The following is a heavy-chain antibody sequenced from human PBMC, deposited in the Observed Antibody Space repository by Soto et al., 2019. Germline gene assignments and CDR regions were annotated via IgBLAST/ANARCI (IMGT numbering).Heavy chain of an antibody. V-gene: IGHV3-33*01. Sequence: QVQLVESGGGVVQPGRSLRLSCAASGFTFSSYGMHWVRQAPGKGLEWVAVIWYDGSNKYYADSVKGRLTISRDNSKNTLYLQMNSLRAEDTAVYYCARGALDLDYWGQGTLVTVSS. J-gene: IGHJ4*02. CDR3: ARGALDLDY. CDR1: GFTFSSYG. CDR2: IWYDGSNK.